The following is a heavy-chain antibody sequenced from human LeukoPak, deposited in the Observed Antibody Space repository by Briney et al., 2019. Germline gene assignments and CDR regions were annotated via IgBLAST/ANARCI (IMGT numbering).Heavy chain of an antibody. Sequence: GGSLRLSCAASGFTFSSYGMSWVRQAPGKGLEWVSAISGSGGRTFYADSVQGRFTISRDNSKNTLYLQMNSLRAEDTAVYYCAKDARPYYYGSGSYMDYWGQGTLVTVSS. CDR2: ISGSGGRT. V-gene: IGHV3-23*01. J-gene: IGHJ4*02. D-gene: IGHD3-10*01. CDR1: GFTFSSYG. CDR3: AKDARPYYYGSGSYMDY.